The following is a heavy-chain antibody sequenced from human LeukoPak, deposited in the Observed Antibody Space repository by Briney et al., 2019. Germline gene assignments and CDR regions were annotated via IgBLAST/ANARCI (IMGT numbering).Heavy chain of an antibody. D-gene: IGHD3-10*01. Sequence: PSETLSLTCTVSGVSISSSNSYSGWLRQPPGKGLDWIGRIYYSGKTYYNASLKSEVSIFIDTSRNQFSLKLTSVTAADTAVYYCAKSNGYGLVDIWGRGTMVNVSS. V-gene: IGHV4-39*07. CDR2: IYYSGKT. J-gene: IGHJ3*02. CDR1: GVSISSSNSY. CDR3: AKSNGYGLVDI.